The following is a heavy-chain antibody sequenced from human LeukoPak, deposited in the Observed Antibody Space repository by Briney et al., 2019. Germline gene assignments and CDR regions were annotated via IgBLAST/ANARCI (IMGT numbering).Heavy chain of an antibody. D-gene: IGHD3-16*01. Sequence: GGSLRLSCAGSGFTLRSYAMSWVRQAPGKGLEWVSVIYSGGSTYYADSVKGRFTISRDNSKNTLYLQMKSLRAEDTAVYYCARAHGADYYYGMDVWGQGTTVTVSS. CDR3: ARAHGADYYYGMDV. V-gene: IGHV3-53*01. CDR2: IYSGGST. CDR1: GFTLRSYA. J-gene: IGHJ6*02.